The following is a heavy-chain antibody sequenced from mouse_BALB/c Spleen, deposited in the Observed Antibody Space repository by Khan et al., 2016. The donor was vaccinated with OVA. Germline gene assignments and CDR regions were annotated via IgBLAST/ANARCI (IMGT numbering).Heavy chain of an antibody. CDR3: ARTAKIKY. J-gene: IGHJ2*01. CDR1: GYSITSGYG. Sequence: EVQLLESGPGLVKPSQSLSLTCTVTGYSITSGYGWNWIRQFPGNKLEWMGYISYSGSTNYNPSLKSRISISRDTSKNQSFLQLNSVTTEDTATYYCARTAKIKYWGEGTTLTVSS. V-gene: IGHV3-2*02. D-gene: IGHD1-2*01. CDR2: ISYSGST.